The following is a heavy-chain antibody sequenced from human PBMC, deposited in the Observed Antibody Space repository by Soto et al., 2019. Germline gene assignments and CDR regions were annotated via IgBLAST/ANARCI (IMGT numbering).Heavy chain of an antibody. Sequence: PGGSLRLSCAASGFTFSSYAMHWVRQAPGKGLEWVAVISYDGSNKYYADSVKGRFTISRDNSKNTLYLQVNSLRAEDTAVYYCATPYYDFWSGRSRYYYGMDVWGQGTTVTVSS. CDR3: ATPYYDFWSGRSRYYYGMDV. V-gene: IGHV3-30-3*01. J-gene: IGHJ6*02. D-gene: IGHD3-3*01. CDR2: ISYDGSNK. CDR1: GFTFSSYA.